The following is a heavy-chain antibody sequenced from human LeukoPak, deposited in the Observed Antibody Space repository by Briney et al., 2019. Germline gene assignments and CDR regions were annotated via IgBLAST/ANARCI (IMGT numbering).Heavy chain of an antibody. D-gene: IGHD1-26*01. Sequence: GGSLRHSRAPSGFTFSSYAMSGLAQPPGRGVEGVATISNIGGTTYYADSVKGRFTISRDSSKNTLYLQMNSLRAEDTAVYYCAKDLRSSADSKMGAADYWGQGTLVTVSS. CDR2: ISNIGGTT. V-gene: IGHV3-23*01. CDR1: GFTFSSYA. CDR3: AKDLRSSADSKMGAADY. J-gene: IGHJ4*02.